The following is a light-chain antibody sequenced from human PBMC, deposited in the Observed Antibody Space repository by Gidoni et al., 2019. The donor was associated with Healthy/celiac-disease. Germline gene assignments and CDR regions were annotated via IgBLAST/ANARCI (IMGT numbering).Light chain of an antibody. Sequence: DIQLTQSPSFLSASVGDRVTITCRASQGISSYLAWYQQKPGKAPKLLIYAASTLQSGVPSRFSGSGSGTEFTLTISSLQPEDLATYYCQQLNSYPRTFGQGTKLEIE. CDR1: QGISSY. J-gene: IGKJ2*01. CDR2: AAS. V-gene: IGKV1-9*01. CDR3: QQLNSYPRT.